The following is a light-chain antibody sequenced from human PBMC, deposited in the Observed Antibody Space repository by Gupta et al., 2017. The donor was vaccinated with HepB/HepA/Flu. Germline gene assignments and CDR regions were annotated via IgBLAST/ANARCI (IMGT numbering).Light chain of an antibody. CDR3: QHDLSYPIT. CDR1: QDISRY. V-gene: IGKV1-9*01. J-gene: IGKJ5*01. CDR2: DAS. Sequence: DIHLTQSPSFLSASVGDRVTITCRASQDISRYLDWYHQSPGKAPKLLIYDASTLQTGVPSRFSGSGSGTEFTLTVSSLQPEDFGTYYCQHDLSYPITFGQGTRLDIK.